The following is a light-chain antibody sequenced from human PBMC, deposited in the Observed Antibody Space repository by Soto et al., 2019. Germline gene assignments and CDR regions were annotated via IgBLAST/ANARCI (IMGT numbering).Light chain of an antibody. CDR1: QGIDRW. V-gene: IGKV1D-12*01. Sequence: DIQMTQSPSSVSASVGDRVTISCRASQGIDRWLAWFQHKPGKAPKLLISTASSLQSGVPSRFSGSGSGTDFTLTIASLQFEDFATYYCLQSDTYPYTFGLGTKLEIK. CDR3: LQSDTYPYT. J-gene: IGKJ2*01. CDR2: TAS.